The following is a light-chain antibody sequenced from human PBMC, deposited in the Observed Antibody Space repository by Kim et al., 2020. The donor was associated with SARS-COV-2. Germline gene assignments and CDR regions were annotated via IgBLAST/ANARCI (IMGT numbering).Light chain of an antibody. CDR3: QHYDDWPPLT. V-gene: IGKV3-15*01. Sequence: SPGERATLSCRASQTVSSNLAWYQQKPGQAPRLLIYGASTRATGIPARFSGSGSETEFTLTISSLQSEDFALYYCQHYDDWPPLTFGGGTKVDIK. J-gene: IGKJ4*01. CDR1: QTVSSN. CDR2: GAS.